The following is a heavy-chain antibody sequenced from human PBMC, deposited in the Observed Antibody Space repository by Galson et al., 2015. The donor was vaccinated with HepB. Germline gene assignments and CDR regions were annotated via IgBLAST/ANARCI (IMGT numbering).Heavy chain of an antibody. J-gene: IGHJ2*01. V-gene: IGHV3-48*03. CDR1: EFTFRNYE. CDR3: ARVIRHFDF. Sequence: SLRLSCAAPEFTFRNYEMNWVRQAPGKGLQWVSYISSSSSSIYYADSVRGRFTISRDNAKKSLYLQMNSLRVGDTAVYYCARVIRHFDFWGRGTLVTVSS. D-gene: IGHD3-16*01. CDR2: ISSSSSSI.